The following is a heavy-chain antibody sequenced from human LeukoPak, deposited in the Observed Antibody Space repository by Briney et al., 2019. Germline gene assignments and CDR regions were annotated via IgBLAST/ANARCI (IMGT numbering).Heavy chain of an antibody. Sequence: SETLSLTCTVSGGSISSYYWSWIRQPAGKGLEWIWRIYSSGSTNYNPSLKSRVTMSVDTSKNQFSLKLRSVTAADTAVYYCASSGLTSVAFDYWGQGTLVTVSS. CDR1: GGSISSYY. V-gene: IGHV4-4*07. CDR2: IYSSGST. J-gene: IGHJ4*02. CDR3: ASSGLTSVAFDY. D-gene: IGHD6-19*01.